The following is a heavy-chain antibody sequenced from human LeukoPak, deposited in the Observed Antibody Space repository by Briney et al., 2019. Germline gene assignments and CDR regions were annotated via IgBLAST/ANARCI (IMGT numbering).Heavy chain of an antibody. CDR2: ITGSGGST. CDR3: AKDRDSSSWYLGSCFGVS. D-gene: IGHD6-13*01. J-gene: IGHJ5*02. CDR1: GFTFSSYA. Sequence: GGSPRLSCAASGFTFSSYALSWVRQAPGKGLEWVSGITGSGGSTFYADSVKGRFTISRDNSKNTLYLEMNSLRAEDTAVYYCAKDRDSSSWYLGSCFGVSWGQGTLVTVSS. V-gene: IGHV3-23*01.